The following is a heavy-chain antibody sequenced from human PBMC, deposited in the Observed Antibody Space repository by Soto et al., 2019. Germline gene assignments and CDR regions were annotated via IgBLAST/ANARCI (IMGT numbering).Heavy chain of an antibody. CDR3: ARLQGMQKYATGWTNF. V-gene: IGHV5-51*01. CDR2: IYPEDSET. CDR1: GYSFTSDW. J-gene: IGHJ4*02. Sequence: LGESLKISCKGSGYSFTSDWIGWVRQMPAKGLEWMGIIYPEDSETRYSPSFQGQVTISVDKSSSTAYPQWNSLKASDTAMYYCARLQGMQKYATGWTNFWGQGSLVTVSS. D-gene: IGHD2-8*01.